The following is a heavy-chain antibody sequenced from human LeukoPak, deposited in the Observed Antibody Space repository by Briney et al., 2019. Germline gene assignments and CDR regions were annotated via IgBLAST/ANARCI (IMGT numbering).Heavy chain of an antibody. V-gene: IGHV3-74*01. CDR2: INSDGSST. D-gene: IGHD3-10*01. J-gene: IGHJ4*02. Sequence: PGGSLRLSCAASGFTFSSYWMHWVRQAPGKGLVWVSRINSDGSSTSYADSVKGRFTISRDNSKNTLYLQMNSLRAEDTAVYYCAKDVATMVRGVEDYWGQGTLVTVSP. CDR1: GFTFSSYW. CDR3: AKDVATMVRGVEDY.